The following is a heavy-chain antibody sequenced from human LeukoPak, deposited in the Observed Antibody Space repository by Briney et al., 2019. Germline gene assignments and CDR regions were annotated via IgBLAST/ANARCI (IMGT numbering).Heavy chain of an antibody. Sequence: GGSLRLSCAASGFIFTDYWMGWVREAPGKGAEWGAKIKQEGSEKYYVDSVKGRFTISSDTAENSVSLQMDSLKAADTAVYYCASGQWLVFRGQGTLVTVSS. V-gene: IGHV3-7*01. D-gene: IGHD6-19*01. CDR1: GFIFTDYW. CDR2: IKQEGSEK. CDR3: ASGQWLVF. J-gene: IGHJ4*02.